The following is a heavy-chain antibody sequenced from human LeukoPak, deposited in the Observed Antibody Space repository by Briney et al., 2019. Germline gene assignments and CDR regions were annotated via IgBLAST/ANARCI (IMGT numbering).Heavy chain of an antibody. CDR3: ASEMVYAADY. Sequence: SVKVSCKASGGAFSSYTISWVRQAPGQGLEWMGRIIPILGIANYAQKFQGRVTITADKSTSTAYMELSSLRSEDTAVYYCASEMVYAADYWGQGTLVTVSS. J-gene: IGHJ4*02. CDR2: IIPILGIA. D-gene: IGHD2-8*01. V-gene: IGHV1-69*02. CDR1: GGAFSSYT.